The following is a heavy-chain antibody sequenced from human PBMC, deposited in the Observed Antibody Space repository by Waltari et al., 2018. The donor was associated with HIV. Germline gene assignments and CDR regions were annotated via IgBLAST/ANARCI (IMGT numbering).Heavy chain of an antibody. CDR3: ARVQLIMVTFGGDFAPQFFEY. CDR1: GYTFTHYG. CDR2: ISAYNGNT. Sequence: QVQLVQSGDEVKKPGASVKVSCKTSGYTFTHYGITWVRQASGQGLEWMGWISAYNGNTNFAQRFQGRVTMTTDTSTSTAYMELRSLRSDDTAVFYCARVQLIMVTFGGDFAPQFFEYWGQGTLVTVSS. V-gene: IGHV1-18*01. D-gene: IGHD3-16*01. J-gene: IGHJ4*02.